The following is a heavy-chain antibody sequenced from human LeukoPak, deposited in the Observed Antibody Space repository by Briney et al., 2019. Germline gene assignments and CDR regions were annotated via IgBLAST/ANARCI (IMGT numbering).Heavy chain of an antibody. D-gene: IGHD1-26*01. CDR2: IYPGDSDT. V-gene: IGHV5-51*01. J-gene: IGHJ4*02. CDR3: ARPSISIVGATGHFDY. CDR1: GYSFTSYW. Sequence: GESLKISCKGSGYSFTSYWIGWVRQMPGKGLEWMGIIYPGDSDTRYSPSFQGQVTISADKSVSTAYLQWSSLKASDTAVYYCARPSISIVGATGHFDYWGQGTLVTVSS.